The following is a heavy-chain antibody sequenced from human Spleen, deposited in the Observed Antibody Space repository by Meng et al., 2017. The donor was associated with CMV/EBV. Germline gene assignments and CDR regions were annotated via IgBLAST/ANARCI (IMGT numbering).Heavy chain of an antibody. D-gene: IGHD1-26*01. Sequence: GESLKISCAASGFTFSSYAMHWVRQVPGKGLLWVSRIMSDGSVTGHADSVKGRFTISRDNAKNTLYLQMNNLRAEDTAVYFCASQWMTRGFFDYWAREQWSPSPQ. CDR2: IMSDGSVT. V-gene: IGHV3-74*01. CDR1: GFTFSSYA. J-gene: IGHJ4*02. CDR3: ASQWMTRGFFDY.